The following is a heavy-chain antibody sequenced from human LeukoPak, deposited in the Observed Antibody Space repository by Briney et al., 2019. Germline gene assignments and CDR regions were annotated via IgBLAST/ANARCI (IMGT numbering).Heavy chain of an antibody. CDR3: ESGFLPWYFDL. J-gene: IGHJ2*01. Sequence: GGSLRLSCAASGFTVSSNYMSWVRQSPGKGLEWVSLIYPNGAAYYADSVKGRFTISRDNTKNKVFLQMNSLRAEDTAMYFCESGFLPWYFDLWGRGTLVIVSS. CDR2: IYPNGAA. V-gene: IGHV3-53*01. CDR1: GFTVSSNY.